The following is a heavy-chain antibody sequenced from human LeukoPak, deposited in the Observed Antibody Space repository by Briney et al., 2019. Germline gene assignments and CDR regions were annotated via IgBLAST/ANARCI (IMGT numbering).Heavy chain of an antibody. CDR1: GYTFTGYY. CDR3: ARVGQQLAYYYYYMDV. V-gene: IGHV1-2*02. D-gene: IGHD6-13*01. CDR2: INPNSGGT. Sequence: ASVKVSCKASGYTFTGYYMHWVRQAPGQGLEWMGWINPNSGGTNYAQKFQGRVTMTRDTSISTAYMELSRLRSDDTAVYYCARVGQQLAYYYYYMDVWGKGTTVTVSS. J-gene: IGHJ6*03.